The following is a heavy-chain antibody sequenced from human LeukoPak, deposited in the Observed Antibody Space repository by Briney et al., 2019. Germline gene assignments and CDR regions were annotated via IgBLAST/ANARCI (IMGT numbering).Heavy chain of an antibody. J-gene: IGHJ4*02. D-gene: IGHD4-17*01. CDR3: ARGTMTTVTYYFDY. CDR1: GGSISSGGYS. V-gene: IGHV4-30-2*01. CDR2: IYHSGST. Sequence: SETLSLTCAVSGGSISSGGYSWSWIRQPPGKGLEWIGYIYHSGSTNYNPSLKSRVTISVDTSKNQFSLKLSSVTAADTAVYYCARGTMTTVTYYFDYWGQGTLVTVSS.